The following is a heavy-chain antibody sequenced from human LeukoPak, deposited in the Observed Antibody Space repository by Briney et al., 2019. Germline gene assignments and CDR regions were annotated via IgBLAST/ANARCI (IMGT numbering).Heavy chain of an antibody. Sequence: PGGSLRLSCAASGFTVSSNYMSWVRQAPGKGLEWVSVIYSGGSTYHADSVKGRFTISRDSSKNTVYLQMKSLRAEDTAVYYCAKVSSRIAVAGTFFDYWGQGTLVTVSS. J-gene: IGHJ4*02. V-gene: IGHV3-53*01. D-gene: IGHD6-19*01. CDR3: AKVSSRIAVAGTFFDY. CDR2: IYSGGST. CDR1: GFTVSSNY.